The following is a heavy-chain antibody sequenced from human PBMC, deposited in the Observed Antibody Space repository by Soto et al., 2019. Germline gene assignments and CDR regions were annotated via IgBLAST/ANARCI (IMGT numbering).Heavy chain of an antibody. D-gene: IGHD1-1*01. CDR3: AHRRGGVDWHDGDFDF. CDR1: GFSLTSRPLG. CDR2: IYWDDDK. Sequence: QITLKESGPTLVKPTETLTLTCSFSGFSLTSRPLGVGWIRQPPGKALECLALIYWDDDKRYSPSLRSRLAITKYTQKKQVVLRMTNVDPTDTALYYCAHRRGGVDWHDGDFDFWGQGTLVTVSS. V-gene: IGHV2-5*02. J-gene: IGHJ4*02.